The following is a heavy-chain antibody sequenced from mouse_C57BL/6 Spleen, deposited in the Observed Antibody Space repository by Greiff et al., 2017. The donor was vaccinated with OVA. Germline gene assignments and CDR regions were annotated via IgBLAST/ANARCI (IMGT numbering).Heavy chain of an antibody. CDR1: GYTFTDYY. D-gene: IGHD1-1*01. CDR2: INPNNGGT. CDR3: ARRLRYDYFDY. Sequence: EVQLQQSGPELVKPGASLKISCKASGYTFTDYYMNWVKQSHGKSLEWIGDINPNNGGTSYNQKFKGKATLTVDKSSSTAYMELRSLTSEDSAVYYCARRLRYDYFDYWGQGTTLTVSS. V-gene: IGHV1-26*01. J-gene: IGHJ2*01.